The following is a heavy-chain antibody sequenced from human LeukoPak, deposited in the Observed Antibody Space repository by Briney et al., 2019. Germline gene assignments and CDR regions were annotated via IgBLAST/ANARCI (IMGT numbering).Heavy chain of an antibody. Sequence: SETLSLTCSVSGDSISGSNDNWGWIRQAPGKGLVYIGSISESATTYYDPSLRGRATISVDTSKNQFSLKVTSVTAADTAVSYFSRLILTGVEGRGWSAAWGRGAVVPVPS. CDR3: SRLILTGVEGRGWSAA. V-gene: IGHV4-39*01. CDR1: GDSISGSNDN. J-gene: IGHJ5*02. CDR2: ISESATT. D-gene: IGHD3-10*01.